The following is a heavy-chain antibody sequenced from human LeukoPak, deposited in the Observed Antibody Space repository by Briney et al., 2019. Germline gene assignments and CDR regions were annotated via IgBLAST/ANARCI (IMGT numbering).Heavy chain of an antibody. D-gene: IGHD2-2*02. Sequence: SETLSLTCTVSGGSISSGGYYWSWIRQHPGKGLEWIGYIYYSGSTYYNPSLKSRVTISVDTSKNQFSLKLTSVTAADTAVYYCAREKSGIVVVPAAISARWFDPWGQGTLVTVSS. CDR3: AREKSGIVVVPAAISARWFDP. V-gene: IGHV4-31*03. CDR2: IYYSGST. CDR1: GGSISSGGYY. J-gene: IGHJ5*02.